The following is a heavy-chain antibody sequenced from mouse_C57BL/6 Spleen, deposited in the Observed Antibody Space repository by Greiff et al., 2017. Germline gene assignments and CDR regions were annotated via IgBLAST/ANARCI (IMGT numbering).Heavy chain of an antibody. CDR3: ARNLYYAMDY. CDR1: GYTFTSYW. J-gene: IGHJ4*01. V-gene: IGHV1-64*01. Sequence: VQLQQPGAELVKPGASVKLSCKASGYTFTSYWMHWVKQRPGQGLEWIGMIHPNSGSTNYNEKFKSKATLTVDKSSSTAYMPLSSLTSEDSAVYYCARNLYYAMDYWGQGTSVTVSS. CDR2: IHPNSGST.